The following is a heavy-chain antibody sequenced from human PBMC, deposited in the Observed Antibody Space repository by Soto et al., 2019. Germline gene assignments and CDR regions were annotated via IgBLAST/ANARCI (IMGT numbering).Heavy chain of an antibody. CDR1: GFTFDGYA. V-gene: IGHV3-23*01. CDR3: AKAREVTLVRVPSSY. Sequence: SLRLSCAASGFTFDGYAMSWVRQAPGKGLQWVSTIGGSGDGTYYADSVKGRFTISRDNSKNTLYLQMNSLRAEDTAVYYCAKAREVTLVRVPSSYWGQGTLVTVSS. D-gene: IGHD3-10*01. CDR2: IGGSGDGT. J-gene: IGHJ4*02.